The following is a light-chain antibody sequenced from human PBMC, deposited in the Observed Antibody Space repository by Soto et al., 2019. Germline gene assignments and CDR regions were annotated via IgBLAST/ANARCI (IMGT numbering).Light chain of an antibody. Sequence: QSVLTQPPSVSGAPGQRVTISCTGSSSNIGAGYDVHWYQQLPGTAPKLLIYGNSNRPSGVPDRFSGSKSGTSASLAIAGRQDEDEDDYYCQSSDSSLSGWVFGGGTKLTVL. CDR1: SSNIGAGYD. V-gene: IGLV1-40*01. CDR2: GNS. J-gene: IGLJ3*02. CDR3: QSSDSSLSGWV.